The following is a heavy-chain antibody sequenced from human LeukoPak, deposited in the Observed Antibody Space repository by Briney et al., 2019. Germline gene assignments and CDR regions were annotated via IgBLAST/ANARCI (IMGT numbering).Heavy chain of an antibody. D-gene: IGHD2-15*01. J-gene: IGHJ4*02. Sequence: SETLSLTCGVFGGSFSGYYWTWLRQPPGKGLEWIGQINHRGSSHYNPSLRSRVTISVDTSKTQFSLKLTSVTAADTAVYYCAREKFCSDTGSCNIGLFDFWGQGALVTVSS. CDR1: GGSFSGYY. CDR2: INHRGSS. V-gene: IGHV4-34*01. CDR3: AREKFCSDTGSCNIGLFDF.